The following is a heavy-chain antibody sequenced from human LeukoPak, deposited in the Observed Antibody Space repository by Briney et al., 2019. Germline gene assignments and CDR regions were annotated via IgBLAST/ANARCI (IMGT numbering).Heavy chain of an antibody. CDR2: IIPIFGTA. CDR1: GGIFSSYA. CDR3: ARVAVGASYFDY. J-gene: IGHJ4*02. D-gene: IGHD1-26*01. Sequence: SVKVSCKASGGIFSSYAISWVRQAPGQGLEWMGRIIPIFGTANYAQKFQGRVTITTDESTSTAYMELSSLRSEDTAVYYCARVAVGASYFDYWGQGTLVTVSS. V-gene: IGHV1-69*05.